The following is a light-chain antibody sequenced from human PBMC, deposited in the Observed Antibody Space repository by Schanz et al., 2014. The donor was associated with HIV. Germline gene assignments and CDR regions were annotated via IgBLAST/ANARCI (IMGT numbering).Light chain of an antibody. Sequence: QSALTQPASVSGSPGQSITFSCTGTSSDVGGYNYVSWYQQHPGKAPKLMVYDVNYRPSGVSNRFSGSKSGNTASLTISGLQAEDEADYYCSSYTSSSTLVFGGGTKLTVL. V-gene: IGLV2-14*03. J-gene: IGLJ3*02. CDR1: SSDVGGYNY. CDR2: DVN. CDR3: SSYTSSSTLV.